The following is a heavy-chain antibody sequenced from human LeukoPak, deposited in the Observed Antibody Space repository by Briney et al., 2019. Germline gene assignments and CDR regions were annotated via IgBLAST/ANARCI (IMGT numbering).Heavy chain of an antibody. CDR2: ISTSGGST. J-gene: IGHJ4*02. Sequence: PGGSLRLSCAASGFTFNIYAMSWVRQAPGKGLEWVSAISTSGGSTYYADSVKGRFTISRDNSKNTLYLQMNSLRAEDTAVYYCARRYFDWLLGVYYFDYWGQGTLVTVSS. D-gene: IGHD3-9*01. CDR3: ARRYFDWLLGVYYFDY. CDR1: GFTFNIYA. V-gene: IGHV3-23*01.